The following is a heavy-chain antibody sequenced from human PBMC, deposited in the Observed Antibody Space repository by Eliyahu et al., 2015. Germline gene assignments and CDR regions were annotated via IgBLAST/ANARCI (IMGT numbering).Heavy chain of an antibody. D-gene: IGHD3-10*01. Sequence: EVQLVESGGGLVKPGGSLRLXCAASGFXFXSXSMXWXRQAPGKGLEWVSSISSSSSYIYYADSVKGRFTISRDNAKNSLYLQMNSLRAEDTAVYYCARQGRFGEFHDAFDIWGQGTMVTVSS. CDR1: GFXFXSXS. CDR3: ARQGRFGEFHDAFDI. J-gene: IGHJ3*02. V-gene: IGHV3-21*01. CDR2: ISSSSSYI.